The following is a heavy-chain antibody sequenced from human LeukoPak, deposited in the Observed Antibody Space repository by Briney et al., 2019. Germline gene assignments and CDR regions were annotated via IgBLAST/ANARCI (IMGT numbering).Heavy chain of an antibody. J-gene: IGHJ4*02. CDR3: ARGRYCSGGSCYKEFDY. CDR1: GFTFSSYG. Sequence: GRSLRLSCAASGFTFSSYGMHWVRQAPGKGLEWVAVISYDGSNKYYADSVKGRFTISRDNSKNTLYLQMNSLRAEDTAVYYCARGRYCSGGSCYKEFDYWGQGTLVTVSS. V-gene: IGHV3-30*03. CDR2: ISYDGSNK. D-gene: IGHD2-15*01.